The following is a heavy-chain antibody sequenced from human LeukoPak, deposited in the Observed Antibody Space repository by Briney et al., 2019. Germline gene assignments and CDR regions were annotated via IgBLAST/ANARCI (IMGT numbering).Heavy chain of an antibody. CDR1: GFIFDDYA. Sequence: GGSLRLSCAASGFIFDDYAMHWVRQAPGKGLEWVSGISWNSASIGYADSVKGRFTISRDNSKNTLYLQMNSLRAEDTAVYYCARDRWDSDRGLSLGYYFDYWGQGTLVTVSS. V-gene: IGHV3-9*01. J-gene: IGHJ4*02. D-gene: IGHD1-14*01. CDR2: ISWNSASI. CDR3: ARDRWDSDRGLSLGYYFDY.